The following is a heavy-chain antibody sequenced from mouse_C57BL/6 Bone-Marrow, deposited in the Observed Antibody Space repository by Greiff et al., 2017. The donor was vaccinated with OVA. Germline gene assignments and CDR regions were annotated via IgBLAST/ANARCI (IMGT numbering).Heavy chain of an antibody. CDR3: AKLREDFDV. V-gene: IGHV2-3*01. Sequence: VQGVESGPGLVAPSQSLSITCTVSGFSLTSYGVSWVRQPPGKGLEWLGEIWGDGGTNDHSAPMSRLSISKDNYKSEVLLKLNSRETDDTASYYCAKLREDFDVWGTGTTVTVSS. CDR1: GFSLTSYG. J-gene: IGHJ1*03. CDR2: IWGDGGT.